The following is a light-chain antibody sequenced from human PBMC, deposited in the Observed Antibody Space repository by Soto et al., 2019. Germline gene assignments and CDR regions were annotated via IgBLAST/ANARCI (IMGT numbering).Light chain of an antibody. CDR2: GAS. CDR1: QSVSSN. CDR3: QQYNNWPPYT. J-gene: IGKJ2*01. V-gene: IGKV3-15*01. Sequence: EIVMTQSPATLSVSPGERATLSCRASQSVSSNVAWYQQKPGQGPRLLIYGASTRVTGIPARFSGSGSGTEFTLTISSLQSEDFAVYYCQQYNNWPPYTFGQGTKLEIK.